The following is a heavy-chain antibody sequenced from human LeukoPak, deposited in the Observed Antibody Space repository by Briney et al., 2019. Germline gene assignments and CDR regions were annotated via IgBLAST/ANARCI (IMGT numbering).Heavy chain of an antibody. J-gene: IGHJ5*02. D-gene: IGHD2-15*01. Sequence: SETLSLTCTVSGGSISSYYWRWIRKPPGKGLEWIGYIYYSGSTNYNPSLKCRVTISVDTSKNQFSLKLGSVTAADTAVYYCARGGSYCSGGSCYLIGWFDPCGQGTVVTVSS. V-gene: IGHV4-59*01. CDR1: GGSISSYY. CDR3: ARGGSYCSGGSCYLIGWFDP. CDR2: IYYSGST.